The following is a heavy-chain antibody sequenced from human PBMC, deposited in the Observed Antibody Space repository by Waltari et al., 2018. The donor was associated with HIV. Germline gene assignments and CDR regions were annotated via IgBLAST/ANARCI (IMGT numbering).Heavy chain of an antibody. D-gene: IGHD3-22*01. CDR2: IYADGRT. CDR3: ARSLPSAIYHYLDF. V-gene: IGHV3-53*01. J-gene: IGHJ4*02. Sequence: EVQLVESGGDLTHPGGSLRLSCRVSGFNLTSFYMSWVRQAPGKGLEWMSLIYADGRTVDADSVKGRFTVSRDISKNILYLLMDNLRDDDTAFYYCARSLPSAIYHYLDFWGQGTLVTVSS. CDR1: GFNLTSFY.